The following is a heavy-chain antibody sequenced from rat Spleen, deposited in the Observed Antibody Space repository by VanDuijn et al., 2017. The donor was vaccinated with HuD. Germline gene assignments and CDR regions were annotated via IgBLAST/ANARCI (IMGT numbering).Heavy chain of an antibody. CDR2: ISRTSGA. Sequence: VQLAESGGGLVQPGRSLKLSCAASGFTFSNYGMHWIRQAPGKGLDWVGYISRTSGAVYADAVKGRFTISRDNAKNTLYLQLNSLQSEDTAIYYCARYDAYYWYFDFWGPGTMVTVSS. J-gene: IGHJ1*01. V-gene: IGHV5-62*01. CDR3: ARYDAYYWYFDF. CDR1: GFTFSNYG. D-gene: IGHD1-12*03.